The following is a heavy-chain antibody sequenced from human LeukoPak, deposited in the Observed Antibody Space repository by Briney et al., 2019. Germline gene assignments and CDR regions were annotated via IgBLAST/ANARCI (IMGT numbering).Heavy chain of an antibody. Sequence: LPGGSLRLSCAASGFTFSTYAMNWVRQAPGKGLEWVSFISSGGSTIYYSDSVKGRFTISRDNAKNSLYLQMNSLRAEDTAVYYCARDGTLWFGELSLYYGIDVWGQGTTVTVSS. CDR2: ISSGGSTI. V-gene: IGHV3-48*03. J-gene: IGHJ6*02. CDR1: GFTFSTYA. D-gene: IGHD3-10*01. CDR3: ARDGTLWFGELSLYYGIDV.